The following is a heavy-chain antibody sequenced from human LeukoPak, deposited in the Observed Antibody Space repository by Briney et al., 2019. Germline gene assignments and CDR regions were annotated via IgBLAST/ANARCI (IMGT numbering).Heavy chain of an antibody. J-gene: IGHJ4*02. D-gene: IGHD3-22*01. CDR3: AKVAFDSSGYQYYSDS. Sequence: GASVKVSCKASGYTFTDYYMHWVRQVPGQGLEWVGWFNPTGGGSHLAQKFQGRVALTMDASINTAYLDMIRLRSDDTAFYYCAKVAFDSSGYQYYSDSWGQGSLVTVSS. CDR1: GYTFTDYY. V-gene: IGHV1-2*02. CDR2: FNPTGGGS.